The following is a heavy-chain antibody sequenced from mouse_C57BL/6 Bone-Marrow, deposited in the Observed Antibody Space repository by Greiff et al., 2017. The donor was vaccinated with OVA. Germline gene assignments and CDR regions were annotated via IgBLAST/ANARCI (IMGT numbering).Heavy chain of an antibody. CDR1: GYAFTNYL. CDR2: INPGSGGT. V-gene: IGHV1-54*01. J-gene: IGHJ2*01. D-gene: IGHD3-1*01. Sequence: QVQLQQSGAELVRPGTSVKVSCKASGYAFTNYLIEWVKQRPGQGLEWIGVINPGSGGTNYNEKFKGKATLSADKSSSTAYMQLSSLTSADSAVYFCARNSGYFDYGGQGTTLTVSS. CDR3: ARNSGYFDY.